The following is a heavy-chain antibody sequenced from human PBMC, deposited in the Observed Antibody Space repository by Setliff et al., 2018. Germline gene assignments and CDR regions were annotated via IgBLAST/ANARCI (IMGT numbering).Heavy chain of an antibody. CDR2: ISAYNGNT. CDR3: ARVGTVTTFDY. CDR1: GYTFTDYY. Sequence: ASVKVSCKPSGYTFTDYYMHWVRQAPGQGLEWMGWISAYNGNTNYAQKLQGRVTMTTDTSTSTAYMELRSLRSDDTAVYYCARVGTVTTFDYWGQGTLVTVSS. D-gene: IGHD4-17*01. J-gene: IGHJ4*02. V-gene: IGHV1-18*04.